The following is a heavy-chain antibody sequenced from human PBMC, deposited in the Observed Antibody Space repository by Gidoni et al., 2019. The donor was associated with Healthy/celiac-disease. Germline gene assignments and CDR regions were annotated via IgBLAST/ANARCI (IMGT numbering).Heavy chain of an antibody. J-gene: IGHJ3*02. V-gene: IGHV3-48*03. CDR3: ARSPIGYGDSYDAFDI. Sequence: EVQLVESGGGLVQPGGSLRLSCAASGFTFSSYEMNWVRQAPGKGVGWVSYIRRSGSTIYYADSVKGRFNISRDNAKNSLYLQMNSLRAEDTAVYYCARSPIGYGDSYDAFDIWGQGTMVTVSS. CDR1: GFTFSSYE. D-gene: IGHD4-17*01. CDR2: IRRSGSTI.